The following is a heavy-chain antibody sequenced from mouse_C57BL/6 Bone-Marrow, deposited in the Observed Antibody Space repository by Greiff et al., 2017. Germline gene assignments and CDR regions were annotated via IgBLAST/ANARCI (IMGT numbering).Heavy chain of an antibody. D-gene: IGHD2-3*01. Sequence: EVQLQQSGPVLVKPGASVKMSCKASGYTFTDYYMNWVKQSHGKSLEWIGVINPYNGGTSYNQKFKGKATLTVDKSSSTAYMELNSLTSEDSAVYYCARERNDGYFFDYWGQGTTLTVSS. CDR3: ARERNDGYFFDY. CDR2: INPYNGGT. V-gene: IGHV1-19*01. CDR1: GYTFTDYY. J-gene: IGHJ2*01.